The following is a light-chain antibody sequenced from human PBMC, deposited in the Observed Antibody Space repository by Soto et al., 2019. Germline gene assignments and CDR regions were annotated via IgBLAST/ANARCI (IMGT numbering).Light chain of an antibody. CDR3: SSSAGIYHYLV. CDR1: SSDIGGYNS. V-gene: IGLV2-8*01. J-gene: IGLJ3*02. CDR2: EVN. Sequence: QSALTQPPSASGSPGQSVTISCTGTSSDIGGYNSFSWYQQHPGKAPRLMIYEVNKRPSGVPDRFSGSKSGYTASLTVSGLQTEDEAFYYCSSSAGIYHYLVFGGGTQLTVL.